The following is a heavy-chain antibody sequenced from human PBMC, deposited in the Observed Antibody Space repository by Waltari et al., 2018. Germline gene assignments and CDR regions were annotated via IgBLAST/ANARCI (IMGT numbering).Heavy chain of an antibody. J-gene: IGHJ4*02. CDR2: ITSGGNFI. CDR3: TRVAYCGGDCSGDY. Sequence: EVQLVESGGGLVKPGGSMGLSCAASGFTLSSNTMMWVRQAPGKGLEWVSSITSGGNFIYDADSVKGRFTISRDNAKNSLYLQMSSLRAEDTAVYYCTRVAYCGGDCSGDYWGQGSLVTVSS. D-gene: IGHD2-21*02. CDR1: GFTLSSNT. V-gene: IGHV3-21*01.